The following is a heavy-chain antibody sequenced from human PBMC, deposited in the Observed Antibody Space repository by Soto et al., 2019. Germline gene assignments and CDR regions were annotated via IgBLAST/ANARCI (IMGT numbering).Heavy chain of an antibody. J-gene: IGHJ3*02. D-gene: IGHD1-26*01. Sequence: SETLSLTCAVYGGSFSGYYLSWIRQPPGKGLEWIGEIYYSGSTYYNPSLKSRVTISVDTSKNQFSLKLSSVTAADTAVYYCARQLDRWGWELLYAFDIWGQGTMVTVSS. CDR3: ARQLDRWGWELLYAFDI. CDR1: GGSFSGYY. CDR2: IYYSGST. V-gene: IGHV4-34*01.